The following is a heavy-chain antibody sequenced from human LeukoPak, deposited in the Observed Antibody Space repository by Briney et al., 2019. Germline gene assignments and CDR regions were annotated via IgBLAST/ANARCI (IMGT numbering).Heavy chain of an antibody. CDR1: GYTFITYY. V-gene: IGHV1-2*02. D-gene: IGHD1-1*01. J-gene: IGHJ6*02. CDR2: INPNSGGT. Sequence: ASVKVSFKASGYTFITYYMHWVRQAPGQGLEWMGWINPNSGGTNYAQKFQGRVTMTRDTSISTAYMELSRLRSDDTAVYYCARDNAQLERRYYYYYGMDVWGQGTTVTVSS. CDR3: ARDNAQLERRYYYYYGMDV.